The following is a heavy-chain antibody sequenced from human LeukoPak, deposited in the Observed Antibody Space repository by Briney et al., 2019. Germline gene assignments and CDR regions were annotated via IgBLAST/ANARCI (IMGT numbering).Heavy chain of an antibody. D-gene: IGHD2-2*01. CDR2: IIPIFGTA. V-gene: IGHV1-69*05. CDR1: GGTFSSYA. CDR3: ARGYCSSTSCSVPYDAFDI. Sequence: SVKVSCKASGGTFSSYAISWVRQAPGQGLEWMGGIIPIFGTANYAQRFQGRVTITTDESTSTAYMELSSLRSEDTAVYYCARGYCSSTSCSVPYDAFDIWGQGTMVTVSS. J-gene: IGHJ3*02.